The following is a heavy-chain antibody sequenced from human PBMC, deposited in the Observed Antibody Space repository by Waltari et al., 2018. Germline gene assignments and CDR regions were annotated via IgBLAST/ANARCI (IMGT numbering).Heavy chain of an antibody. Sequence: WWSWGRQSPDKGLEWIGQVHRNGRTNYNPSLASRAIVSLDSSMNQFSLRILSATAADTAVYYCARDLGRGLFLDSWGQGTLVTVSP. CDR3: ARDLGRGLFLDS. J-gene: IGHJ4*02. CDR1: W. V-gene: IGHV4-4*02. CDR2: VHRNGRT. D-gene: IGHD2-15*01.